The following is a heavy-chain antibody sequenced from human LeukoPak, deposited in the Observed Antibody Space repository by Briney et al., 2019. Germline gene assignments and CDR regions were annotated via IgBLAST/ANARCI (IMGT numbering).Heavy chain of an antibody. J-gene: IGHJ6*02. Sequence: GASVKVSCRASGGTFSSYAISWVRQAPGQGLEWMGGIISIFGTANYAQKFQGRVTITADESTSTAYMELSSLRSEDTAVYYCARVRCSGGSCYPYYYGMDVWGQGTTVTVSS. D-gene: IGHD2-15*01. V-gene: IGHV1-69*01. CDR3: ARVRCSGGSCYPYYYGMDV. CDR2: IISIFGTA. CDR1: GGTFSSYA.